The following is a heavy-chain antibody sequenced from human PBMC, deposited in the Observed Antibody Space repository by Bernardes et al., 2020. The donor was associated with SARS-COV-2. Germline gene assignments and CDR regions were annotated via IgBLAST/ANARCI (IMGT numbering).Heavy chain of an antibody. CDR3: TRSFNYGPDY. CDR1: GFTFSSYW. Sequence: GSLRLSCAASGFTFSSYWMHWVRQAPGKGLVWVSRLNGGGGDITYADSVKGRFIISRDNAKSILYLQMNSLRSEDTAVYYCTRSFNYGPDYWGQGTLVTVSS. J-gene: IGHJ4*02. CDR2: LNGGGGDI. V-gene: IGHV3-74*01. D-gene: IGHD3-10*01.